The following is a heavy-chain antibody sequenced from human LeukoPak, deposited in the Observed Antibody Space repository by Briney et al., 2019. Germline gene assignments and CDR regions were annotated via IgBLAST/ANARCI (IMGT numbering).Heavy chain of an antibody. CDR3: ARTTSAYVFAY. Sequence: SETLSLTCSVSGGSTSSYYWSWIRQAPGKGQEWIGYIFHSGITNYNPSLKSRVTISVDTSMNQFSLELVSVTAADTAVYYCARTTSAYVFAYWGQGTLVTVSS. D-gene: IGHD3-10*02. J-gene: IGHJ4*02. CDR2: IFHSGIT. V-gene: IGHV4-59*01. CDR1: GGSTSSYY.